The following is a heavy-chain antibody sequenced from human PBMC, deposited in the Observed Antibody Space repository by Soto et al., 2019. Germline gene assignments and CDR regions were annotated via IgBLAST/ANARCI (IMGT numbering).Heavy chain of an antibody. D-gene: IGHD3-3*01. CDR1: GGSISSSSYY. CDR2: IYYSGST. Sequence: QLQLQESGPGLVKPSETLSLTCTVSGGSISSSSYYWGWIRQPPGKGLEWIGSIYYSGSTYYNPSLKSRVTISVDTSKNQFSLKLSSVTAADTAVYYCARRIEGFLEWLPSPDYFDYWGQGTLVTVSS. J-gene: IGHJ4*02. CDR3: ARRIEGFLEWLPSPDYFDY. V-gene: IGHV4-39*01.